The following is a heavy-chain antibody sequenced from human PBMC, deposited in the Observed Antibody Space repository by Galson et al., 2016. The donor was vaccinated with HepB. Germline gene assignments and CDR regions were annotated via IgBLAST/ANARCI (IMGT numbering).Heavy chain of an antibody. CDR1: GFSLSTSGVG. D-gene: IGHD1-26*01. J-gene: IGHJ5*02. Sequence: PALVKPTQTLTLTCTFSGFSLSTSGVGVGWIRQPPGKALEWLALIYGDDDKRYSPSLKSRLTITKDSSRNQVALIMTNMGPVDTATYYCAHRRDPYGGSYPGVFDPWGQGTLVTVSS. CDR3: AHRRDPYGGSYPGVFDP. CDR2: IYGDDDK. V-gene: IGHV2-5*02.